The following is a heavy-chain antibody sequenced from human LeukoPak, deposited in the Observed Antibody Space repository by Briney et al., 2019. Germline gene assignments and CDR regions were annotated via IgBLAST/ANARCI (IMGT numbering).Heavy chain of an antibody. CDR2: ISGSGGST. D-gene: IGHD6-13*01. Sequence: GGSLRLSCAASGFTFSSYAMSWVRQAPGKGLEWVSAISGSGGSTYCADSVKGRFTISRDNSKNTLYLQMNSLRAEDTAVYYCAKDWGSSSWYDWFDPWGQGTLVTVSS. J-gene: IGHJ5*02. CDR1: GFTFSSYA. CDR3: AKDWGSSSWYDWFDP. V-gene: IGHV3-23*01.